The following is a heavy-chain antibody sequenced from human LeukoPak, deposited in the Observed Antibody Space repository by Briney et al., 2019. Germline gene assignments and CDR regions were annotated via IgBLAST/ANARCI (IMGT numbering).Heavy chain of an antibody. V-gene: IGHV3-9*03. Sequence: PGRSLRLSCAASGFTFDDYAMHWVRQAPGKGLEWVSGISWNSGSIGYADSVKGRFTISRDNAKNSLYLQMNSLRAEDMALSYCAKVSGHYYFDYWGQGTLVTVSS. CDR2: ISWNSGSI. CDR1: GFTFDDYA. CDR3: AKVSGHYYFDY. D-gene: IGHD6-25*01. J-gene: IGHJ4*02.